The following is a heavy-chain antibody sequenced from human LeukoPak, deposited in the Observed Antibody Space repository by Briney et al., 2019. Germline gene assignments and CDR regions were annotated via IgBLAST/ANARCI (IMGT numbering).Heavy chain of an antibody. CDR1: GCTFSSYY. Sequence: PAESLTLTCTASGCTFSSYYWNWIRQPPGKGLEWIGYIYYSGSTYYNPCLKSRVTISVDTSKNQFSLKLSSVTAADTAVYFCARVDILAGYFLDYWGQGTLVTVSS. CDR3: ARVDILAGYFLDY. D-gene: IGHD3-9*01. CDR2: IYYSGST. J-gene: IGHJ4*02. V-gene: IGHV4-59*06.